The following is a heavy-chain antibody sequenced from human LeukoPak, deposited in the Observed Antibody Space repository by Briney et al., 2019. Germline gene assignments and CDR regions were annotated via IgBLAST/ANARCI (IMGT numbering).Heavy chain of an antibody. CDR1: RCSHICQLCH. J-gene: IGHJ4*02. CDR2: ISYTGNT. CDR3: ATQDSRCLSRSFDS. Sequence: SETLSLTCPCTRCSHICQLCHGCWVRQPPGKGLVWIGSISYTGNTYYHPSLKSRVTISVDTSKNQFSLKLTSVTAADTAVYYCATQDSRCLSRSFDSRGQGALVTVSS. V-gene: IGHV4-39*01. D-gene: IGHD3-16*02.